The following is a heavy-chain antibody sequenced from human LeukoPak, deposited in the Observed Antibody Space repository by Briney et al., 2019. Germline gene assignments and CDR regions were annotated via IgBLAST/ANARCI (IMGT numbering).Heavy chain of an antibody. V-gene: IGHV3-64*01. CDR3: ARLYGSGRYTKVGFDY. CDR2: ISGNGGRT. CDR1: GFTFSTYA. D-gene: IGHD3-10*01. J-gene: IGHJ4*02. Sequence: PGGSLRLSCAASGFTFSTYAMHWVRLAPGKGLQYVSGISGNGGRTHYANSVKGRFTISRDNSKNTLSLQMGSLRAEDMAVYYCARLYGSGRYTKVGFDYWGQGTLVTVSS.